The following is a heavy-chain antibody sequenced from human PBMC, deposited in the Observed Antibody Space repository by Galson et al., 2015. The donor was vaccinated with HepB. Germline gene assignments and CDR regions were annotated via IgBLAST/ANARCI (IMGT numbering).Heavy chain of an antibody. CDR1: GFTSSSYT. V-gene: IGHV3-21*06. CDR3: ARENGGNFDY. CDR2: ISRTSFNI. Sequence: SLRLSCAASGFTSSSYTMNWVRQPPGKGLEWVSSISRTSFNIYYADSMKGRFTISRDNANTSLYLYLNSLRVDDTAVYYCARENGGNFDYWGQGTLVTVSS. J-gene: IGHJ4*02. D-gene: IGHD4-23*01.